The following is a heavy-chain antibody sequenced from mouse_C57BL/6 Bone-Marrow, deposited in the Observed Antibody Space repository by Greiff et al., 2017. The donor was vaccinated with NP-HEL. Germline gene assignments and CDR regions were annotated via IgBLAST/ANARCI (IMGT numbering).Heavy chain of an antibody. CDR2: IYPGDGDT. CDR3: APETMVTTGGFAY. D-gene: IGHD2-2*01. J-gene: IGHJ3*01. Sequence: VKLVESGPELVKPGASVKISCKASGYAFSSSWMNWVKQRPGKGLEWIGRIYPGDGDTNYNGKFKGKATLTADKSSSTAYMQLSSLTSEDSAVYFCAPETMVTTGGFAYWGQGTLVTVSA. V-gene: IGHV1-82*01. CDR1: GYAFSSSW.